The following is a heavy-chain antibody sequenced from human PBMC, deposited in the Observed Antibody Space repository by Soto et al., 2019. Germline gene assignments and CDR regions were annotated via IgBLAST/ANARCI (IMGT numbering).Heavy chain of an antibody. CDR2: INAGNGNT. CDR3: ARSAPPIDY. CDR1: GYTFTSYA. Sequence: QVQLVQSGAEVKKPGASVKVSCKASGYTFTSYAMHWVRQAPGQRLEWMGWINAGNGNTKQSQKFQGRVTITRDTSASTAYMELSSLRSEDTAVYYCARSAPPIDYWGQATLVTVSS. V-gene: IGHV1-3*01. J-gene: IGHJ4*02.